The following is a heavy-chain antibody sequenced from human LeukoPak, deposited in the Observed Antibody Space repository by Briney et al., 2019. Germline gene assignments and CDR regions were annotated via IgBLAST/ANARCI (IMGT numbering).Heavy chain of an antibody. CDR2: IYYSGST. V-gene: IGHV4-59*01. J-gene: IGHJ6*03. D-gene: IGHD3-10*01. CDR1: GGSISSYY. Sequence: SETLSLTCTVSGGSISSYYWSGIRQPPGKGLEGMGYIYYSGSTNYNPSLNSRVTISVDTSKNQLSMKLSSVTAADTAVYYCERDSSLVPRGYYYYMDVWGKGTTVTVSS. CDR3: ERDSSLVPRGYYYYMDV.